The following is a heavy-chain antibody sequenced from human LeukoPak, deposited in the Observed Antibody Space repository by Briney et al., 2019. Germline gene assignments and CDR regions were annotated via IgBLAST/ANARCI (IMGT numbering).Heavy chain of an antibody. CDR3: AKVHYYDSSGYYPDRYYFDY. J-gene: IGHJ4*02. CDR1: GFTFSSYA. CDR2: ISGSGGST. D-gene: IGHD3-22*01. V-gene: IGHV3-23*01. Sequence: GGSLRLSCAASGFTFSSYAMSWVRQAPGKGLEWVSAISGSGGSTYYADSVKGRFTISRDNSKNTLYLQMNSLRAEDTAVYYCAKVHYYDSSGYYPDRYYFDYWGQGTLVTVSS.